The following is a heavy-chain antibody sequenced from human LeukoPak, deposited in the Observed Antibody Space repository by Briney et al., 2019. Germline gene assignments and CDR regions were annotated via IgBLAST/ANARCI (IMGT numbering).Heavy chain of an antibody. J-gene: IGHJ4*02. D-gene: IGHD5-18*01. CDR2: INPNSSGT. CDR1: GYTFTGYY. Sequence: EASVKVSCKASGYTFTGYYMHWVRQAPGQGLEWMGWINPNSSGTNYAQKFQGRVTMTRDTSISTAYMELSRLRSDDTAVYYCARDLNAGYGYDYGELGALDYWGQGTLVTVSS. CDR3: ARDLNAGYGYDYGELGALDY. V-gene: IGHV1-2*02.